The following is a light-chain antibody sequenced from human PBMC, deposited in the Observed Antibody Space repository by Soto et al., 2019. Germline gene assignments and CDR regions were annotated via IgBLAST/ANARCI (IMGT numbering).Light chain of an antibody. Sequence: QSALTQPASVSGSPGQSIAISCTGTSSDVGGYKYVSWYQQRPGKAPKLMIYEVTNRPSGVSNRFSGSKSGNTASLTISGLQTEDEADYYCSSYTSYNTWVFGGGTKLTVL. CDR3: SSYTSYNTWV. CDR1: SSDVGGYKY. CDR2: EVT. J-gene: IGLJ3*02. V-gene: IGLV2-14*01.